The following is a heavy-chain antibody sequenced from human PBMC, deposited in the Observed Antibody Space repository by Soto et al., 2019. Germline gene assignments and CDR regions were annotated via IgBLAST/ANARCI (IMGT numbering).Heavy chain of an antibody. V-gene: IGHV1-18*01. CDR2: ISGYNGNT. CDR1: GYTFSSYS. D-gene: IGHD1-26*01. J-gene: IGHJ6*02. Sequence: QVQLVQSGGEVKKPGASVKVSCKTSGYTFSSYSITWVRQAPGQGLEWMGWISGYNGNTNYAQKFHGRVTMTTDTSTRTAYMELRSLRSDDTAVYYCARDDSGSYYGFHYGMEVWGQGTTVSVSS. CDR3: ARDDSGSYYGFHYGMEV.